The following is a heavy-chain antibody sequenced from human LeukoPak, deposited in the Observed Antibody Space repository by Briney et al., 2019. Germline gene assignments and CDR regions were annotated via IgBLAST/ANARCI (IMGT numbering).Heavy chain of an antibody. CDR2: RYYTGNT. CDR1: GDSISSYY. CDR3: ARGGDLGDYINWFDP. D-gene: IGHD4-17*01. Sequence: SETLSLTCTVSGDSISSYYWSWIRQPPGQGLEWIGYRYYTGNTNYNSSLKSRVTISVATSKNQFSLKLSSVTAADTAVYYCARGGDLGDYINWFDPWGQGTLVTVSS. J-gene: IGHJ5*02. V-gene: IGHV4-59*01.